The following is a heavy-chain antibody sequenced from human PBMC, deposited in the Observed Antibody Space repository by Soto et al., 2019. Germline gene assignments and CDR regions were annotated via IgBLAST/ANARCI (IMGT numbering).Heavy chain of an antibody. CDR3: ARRTRYYYGMDV. J-gene: IGHJ6*02. CDR1: GYSFTSYW. Sequence: GESLKISCKGSGYSFTSYWISWVRQMSGKGLEWMGRIDPSDSYTNYSPSFQGHVTISADKSISTAYLQWSSLKASDTAMYYCARRTRYYYGMDVWGQGTTVTVSS. CDR2: IDPSDSYT. V-gene: IGHV5-10-1*01.